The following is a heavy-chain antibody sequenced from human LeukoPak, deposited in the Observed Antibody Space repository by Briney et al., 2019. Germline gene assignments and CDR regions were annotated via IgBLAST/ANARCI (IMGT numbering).Heavy chain of an antibody. Sequence: SETLSLTCAVYGGSFSGYYWSWIRQPPGKGLEWIGEINHSGSTNYNPSLKSRVTISVDTSKNQFSLKLSSVTAADTAVYYCASTRPALRFRYFRHWGQGTLVTVSS. CDR3: ASTRPALRFRYFRH. V-gene: IGHV4-34*01. CDR2: INHSGST. D-gene: IGHD3-16*01. J-gene: IGHJ1*01. CDR1: GGSFSGYY.